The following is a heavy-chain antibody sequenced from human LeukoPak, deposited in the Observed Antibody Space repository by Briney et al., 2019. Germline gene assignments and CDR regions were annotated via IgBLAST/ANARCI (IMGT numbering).Heavy chain of an antibody. CDR2: IKQDGSDK. V-gene: IGHV3-7*04. CDR3: ARGVVPAANVAF. CDR1: GFTFSSYS. J-gene: IGHJ4*02. Sequence: GGSLRLSCAASGFTFSSYSMNWVRQAPGKGLEWVANIKQDGSDKYYVDSVKGRFAISRDNAKNSLYLQMNSLRAEDTAVYYCARGVVPAANVAFWGQGTLVTASS. D-gene: IGHD2-2*01.